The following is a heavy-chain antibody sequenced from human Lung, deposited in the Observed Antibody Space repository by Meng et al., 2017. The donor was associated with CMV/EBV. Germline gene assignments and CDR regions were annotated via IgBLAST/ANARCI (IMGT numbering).Heavy chain of an antibody. CDR3: ARGRVSTDY. CDR2: INPDGSDK. J-gene: IGHJ4*01. D-gene: IGHD4-11*01. CDR1: GFTFSNYW. Sequence: GESXKISCAPSGFTFSNYWMTWVRQAPGKGLEWVANINPDGSDKYYVDSVKGRFTISRDNAKNSLYLQMISLRAEDTAVYYCARGRVSTDYWGHGTLVTVSS. V-gene: IGHV3-7*01.